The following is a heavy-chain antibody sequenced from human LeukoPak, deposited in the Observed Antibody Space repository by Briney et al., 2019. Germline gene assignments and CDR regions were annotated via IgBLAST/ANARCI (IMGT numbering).Heavy chain of an antibody. CDR1: GGPISSYY. J-gene: IGHJ2*01. CDR3: GRRTFYDTLTGYKYWYFDL. Sequence: SETLSLTCTVSGGPISSYYWSWIRQPPGKRLEWIGYTHYSGSTDKNPSLWSRVTMSVDTSKNQISLKLSSVTAADTAVYYCGRRTFYDTLTGYKYWYFDLWGRGTLVTVSS. D-gene: IGHD3-9*01. V-gene: IGHV4-59*01. CDR2: THYSGST.